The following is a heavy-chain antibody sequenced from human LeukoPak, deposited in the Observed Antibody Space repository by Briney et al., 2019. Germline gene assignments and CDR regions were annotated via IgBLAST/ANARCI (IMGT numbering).Heavy chain of an antibody. CDR1: GFTFSNYA. J-gene: IGHJ4*02. CDR2: ISGSGGNS. D-gene: IGHD3-22*01. Sequence: GGSLRLSCAASGFTFSNYAMSWVRQAPGKGLDWVSAISGSGGNSYYADSVKGRFTISRDNSENTLYLQMDSLRAEDTAVYYCAKGIDTSGYYPFDYWGQGTLVTVSS. CDR3: AKGIDTSGYYPFDY. V-gene: IGHV3-23*01.